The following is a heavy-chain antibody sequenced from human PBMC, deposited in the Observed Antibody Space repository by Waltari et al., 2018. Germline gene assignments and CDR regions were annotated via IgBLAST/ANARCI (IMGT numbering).Heavy chain of an antibody. CDR3: ARSNYDFWGVDYYMDV. J-gene: IGHJ6*03. D-gene: IGHD3-3*01. Sequence: QVQLVQSGAEVKKPGASVKVSCKASGYTFTSYDINWVRQATGQGLEGMGWMNPNIGNTGEELKFQGRVTRISNTSISTAYMGLSSLRSEATAVYYCARSNYDFWGVDYYMDVWGKGTTVTVSS. CDR2: MNPNIGNT. CDR1: GYTFTSYD. V-gene: IGHV1-8*01.